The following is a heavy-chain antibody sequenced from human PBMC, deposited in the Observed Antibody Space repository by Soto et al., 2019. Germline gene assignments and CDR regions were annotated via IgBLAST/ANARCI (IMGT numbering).Heavy chain of an antibody. CDR3: AKTETFNGYYNAFDY. CDR1: GFSFAGYA. J-gene: IGHJ4*02. CDR2: ISGGGGST. D-gene: IGHD3-9*01. V-gene: IGHV3-23*01. Sequence: LRLSFAASGFSFAGYALTWVRLAPGKGLEWVASISGGGGSTYYTDSVKGRFSISRDNSNRVVYLQMGSLTAGDTAVYYCAKTETFNGYYNAFDYWGQGTRVTVS.